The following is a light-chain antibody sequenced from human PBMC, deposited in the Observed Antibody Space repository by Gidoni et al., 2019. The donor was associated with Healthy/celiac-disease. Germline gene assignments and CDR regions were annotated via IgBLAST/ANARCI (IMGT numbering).Light chain of an antibody. CDR3: QQRSNWPLGLT. J-gene: IGKJ4*01. Sequence: EIVLTQSPATLSLSPGERATLSCRASQSVSSYLAWYKQKPGQAPRLLIYDASNRATGIPARFSGSGSGTDFPLTISSLEPEDFAVYYCQQRSNWPLGLTFGGGTKVEIK. CDR1: QSVSSY. V-gene: IGKV3-11*01. CDR2: DAS.